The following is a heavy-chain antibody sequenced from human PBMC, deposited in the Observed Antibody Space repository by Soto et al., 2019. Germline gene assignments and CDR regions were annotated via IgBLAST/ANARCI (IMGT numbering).Heavy chain of an antibody. J-gene: IGHJ6*02. Sequence: EVQLLESGGGLVQPGGSLRLSCAASGFTFSSYAMSWVRQAPGKGLVWVSAISGSGGSTYYAASVKGRFTISRDNSKNTMYLQMNSLRAEDTAVYYCAKVGSGYAYVGGAYYYYGMDVWGQGTTVTVS. V-gene: IGHV3-23*01. CDR3: AKVGSGYAYVGGAYYYYGMDV. CDR1: GFTFSSYA. CDR2: ISGSGGST. D-gene: IGHD5-12*01.